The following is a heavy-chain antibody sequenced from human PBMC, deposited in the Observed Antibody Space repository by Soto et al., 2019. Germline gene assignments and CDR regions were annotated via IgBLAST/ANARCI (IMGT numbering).Heavy chain of an antibody. CDR1: DDSISTYY. CDR3: ARENYYGSGTYFRLDV. V-gene: IGHV4-59*01. J-gene: IGHJ6*02. D-gene: IGHD3-10*01. CDR2: LYDSGST. Sequence: QVQLQESGPGLVKPSETLSLTCTVSDDSISTYYWSWIRQPPGKGLEWIGYLYDSGSTHYNPSLKRRVTISVDTSKNQFSLKLTSVTAADTAVYYCARENYYGSGTYFRLDVWGQGTRVTVSS.